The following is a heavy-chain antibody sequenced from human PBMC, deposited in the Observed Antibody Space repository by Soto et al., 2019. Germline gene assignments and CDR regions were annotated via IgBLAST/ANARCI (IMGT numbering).Heavy chain of an antibody. CDR3: QVVATRYYYYYYMDV. J-gene: IGHJ6*03. D-gene: IGHD2-15*01. Sequence: SETLSLTCAVYGGSFSGYYWSWIRQPPGKGLEWIGEINHSGSTNYNPYLKSRVTISVDTSKNQFSVKLSSVTAADTAVYYCQVVATRYYYYYYMDVWGKGTTVTVSS. CDR1: GGSFSGYY. V-gene: IGHV4-34*01. CDR2: INHSGST.